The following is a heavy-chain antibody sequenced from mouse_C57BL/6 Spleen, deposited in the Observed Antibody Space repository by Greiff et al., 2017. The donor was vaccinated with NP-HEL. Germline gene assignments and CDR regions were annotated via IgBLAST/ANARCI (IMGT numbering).Heavy chain of an antibody. CDR3: AREGTVVAPMDY. CDR2: IYPGDGDT. D-gene: IGHD1-1*01. J-gene: IGHJ4*01. Sequence: QVQLKQSGAELVKPGASVKISCKASGYAFSSYWMNWVKQRPGKGLEWIGQIYPGDGDTNYNGKFKGKATLTADKSSSTAYMQLSSLTSEDSAVYFCAREGTVVAPMDYWGQGTSVTVSS. V-gene: IGHV1-80*01. CDR1: GYAFSSYW.